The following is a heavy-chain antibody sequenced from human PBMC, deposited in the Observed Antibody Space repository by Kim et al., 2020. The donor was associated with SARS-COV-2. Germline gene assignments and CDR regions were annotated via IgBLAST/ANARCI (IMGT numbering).Heavy chain of an antibody. Sequence: GGSLRLSCAASGFTFSSYAMSWVRQAPGKGLEWVSAISGSGGSTYYADSVKGRFTISRDNSKNTLYLQMNSLRAEDTAVYYCAKVDPIAVAGTYDYYYGMDVWGQGTTVTVPS. CDR1: GFTFSSYA. CDR2: ISGSGGST. J-gene: IGHJ6*02. D-gene: IGHD6-19*01. V-gene: IGHV3-23*01. CDR3: AKVDPIAVAGTYDYYYGMDV.